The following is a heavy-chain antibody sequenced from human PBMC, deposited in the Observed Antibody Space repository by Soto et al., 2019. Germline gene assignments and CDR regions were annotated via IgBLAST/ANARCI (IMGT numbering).Heavy chain of an antibody. J-gene: IGHJ6*02. CDR2: IKSKTDGGTT. Sequence: EVQLVESGGGLVKPGGSLRLSCAASGFTFSNAWMSWVRQAPGKGLEWVGRIKSKTDGGTTDYAAPVKGRFTISRDDSKNTLYLQMNSLRTEDTAVYYCTTGVRGAMVRGDGGNYYYYGMDVWGQGTTVTVSS. CDR1: GFTFSNAW. D-gene: IGHD3-10*01. CDR3: TTGVRGAMVRGDGGNYYYYGMDV. V-gene: IGHV3-15*01.